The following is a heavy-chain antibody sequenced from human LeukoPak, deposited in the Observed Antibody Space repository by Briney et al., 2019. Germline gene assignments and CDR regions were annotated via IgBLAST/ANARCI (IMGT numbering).Heavy chain of an antibody. J-gene: IGHJ4*02. CDR1: GFTFSSYA. Sequence: GGSLRLSRAASGFTFSSYAMIWVRQAPGRGLEWVSAISGSGGSTYYADSLKGRFTISRDNSKNTLYLQMSSLRGEDKAVYYCAKYMYYYDSSGYYWGPYFDYWGQGTLVTDSS. V-gene: IGHV3-23*01. D-gene: IGHD3-22*01. CDR2: ISGSGGST. CDR3: AKYMYYYDSSGYYWGPYFDY.